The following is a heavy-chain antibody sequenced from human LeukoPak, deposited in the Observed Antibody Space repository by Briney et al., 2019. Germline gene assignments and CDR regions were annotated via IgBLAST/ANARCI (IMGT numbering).Heavy chain of an antibody. CDR3: ARDLRYFDWSMMGFDY. CDR1: GFTFSDYY. D-gene: IGHD3-9*01. J-gene: IGHJ4*02. CDR2: ISSGGSTI. V-gene: IGHV3-11*01. Sequence: PGGSLRLSCAASGFTFSDYYMSWIRQAPGKGLEWVSYISSGGSTIYYADSVKGRFTISRDNAKNSLYLQMNSLRAEDTAVYYCARDLRYFDWSMMGFDYWGQGTLVTVSS.